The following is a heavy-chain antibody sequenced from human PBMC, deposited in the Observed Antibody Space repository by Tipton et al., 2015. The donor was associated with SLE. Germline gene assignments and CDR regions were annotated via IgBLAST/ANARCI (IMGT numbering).Heavy chain of an antibody. D-gene: IGHD2-15*01. CDR3: ARLLNPEHAFDI. CDR2: INHSGST. Sequence: TLSLTCAVYGGSFSGYYWSWIRQPPGKGLEWIGEINHSGSTNYNPSLKSRVTISVDTSKNQSSLKLSSVTAADTAVYYCARLLNPEHAFDIWGQGTMVTVSS. J-gene: IGHJ3*02. CDR1: GGSFSGYY. V-gene: IGHV4-34*01.